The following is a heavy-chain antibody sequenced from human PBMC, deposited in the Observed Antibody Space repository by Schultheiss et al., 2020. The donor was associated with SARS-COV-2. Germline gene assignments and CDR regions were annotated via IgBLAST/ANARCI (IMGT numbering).Heavy chain of an antibody. CDR2: IYYSGST. D-gene: IGHD5-24*01. J-gene: IGHJ5*02. Sequence: LRLSCAASGFTVSSNYMSWVRQAPGKGLEWIGYIYYSGSTYYNPSLKSRVTISVDTSKNQFSLKLSSVTAADTAVYYCAREDESWGQGTLVTVSS. V-gene: IGHV4-30-4*08. CDR3: AREDES. CDR1: GFTVSSNY.